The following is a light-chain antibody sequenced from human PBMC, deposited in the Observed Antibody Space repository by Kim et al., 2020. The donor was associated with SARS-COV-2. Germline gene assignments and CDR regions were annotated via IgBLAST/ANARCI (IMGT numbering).Light chain of an antibody. J-gene: IGLJ1*01. CDR1: SSNIGTGFH. CDR3: QSYDRGLSGYV. CDR2: GDN. Sequence: QRVTISCTGSSSNIGTGFHVHWYHQRPGRAPKLLINGDNDRPSGVPHRFSGSKSGTSASLAISWLQAEDEGDYYCQSYDRGLSGYVFGTGTKVTVL. V-gene: IGLV1-40*01.